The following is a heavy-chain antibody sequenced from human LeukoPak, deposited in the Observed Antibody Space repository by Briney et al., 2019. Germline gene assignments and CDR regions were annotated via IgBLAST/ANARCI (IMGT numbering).Heavy chain of an antibody. V-gene: IGHV4-59*12. CDR2: IYYSGST. D-gene: IGHD3-22*01. Sequence: SSETLSLTCTVSGGSISSYYWSWIRQPPGKGLEWIGYIYYSGSTNYNPSLKSRVTISVDTSKNQFSLKLSSVTAADTAVYYCARGQKKYYYDSSGLNWFDPWGQGTLVTVSS. CDR3: ARGQKKYYYDSSGLNWFDP. CDR1: GGSISSYY. J-gene: IGHJ5*02.